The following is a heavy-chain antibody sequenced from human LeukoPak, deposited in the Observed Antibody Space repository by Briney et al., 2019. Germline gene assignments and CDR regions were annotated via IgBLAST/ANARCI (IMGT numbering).Heavy chain of an antibody. CDR3: ARSPGYSSGWYDLRGMGPRYYYGMDV. Sequence: SETLSLTCTVSGGSISSYYRSWIRQPPGKGLEWIGYIYYSGSTNYNPSLKSRVTISVDTSKNQFSLKLSSVTAADTAVYYCARSPGYSSGWYDLRGMGPRYYYGMDVWGQGTTVTVSS. CDR2: IYYSGST. CDR1: GGSISSYY. J-gene: IGHJ6*02. V-gene: IGHV4-59*01. D-gene: IGHD6-19*01.